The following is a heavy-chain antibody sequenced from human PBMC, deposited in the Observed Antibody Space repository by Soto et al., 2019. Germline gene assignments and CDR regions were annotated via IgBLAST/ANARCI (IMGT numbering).Heavy chain of an antibody. V-gene: IGHV1-3*01. J-gene: IGHJ4*02. CDR1: GYTFTTYA. CDR2: INADNGNT. Sequence: QVQLVQSGAEVQKPGASVKVSCKASGYTFTTYAIHWVRQAPGQRPEWMGWINADNGNTRYSQKFQGRVTITRDTSASTAYMELSSLRSDDTAVYYCATDPHYYDTTGYCLDNWGQGTLVTVSS. CDR3: ATDPHYYDTTGYCLDN. D-gene: IGHD3-22*01.